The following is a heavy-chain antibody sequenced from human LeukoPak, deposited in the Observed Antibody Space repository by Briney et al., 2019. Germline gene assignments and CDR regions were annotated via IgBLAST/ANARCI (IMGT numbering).Heavy chain of an antibody. Sequence: PSETLSLTCTVSGDSISSGGYYWSWIRQHPGKGLEWIGYIYYSGSTYYNPSLKSRVTISVDTSKNQFSLKLSSVTAADTAVYYCARVSTVPAASYPFDYWGQGTLVTVSS. CDR1: GDSISSGGYY. CDR2: IYYSGST. V-gene: IGHV4-31*03. J-gene: IGHJ4*02. CDR3: ARVSTVPAASYPFDY. D-gene: IGHD2-2*01.